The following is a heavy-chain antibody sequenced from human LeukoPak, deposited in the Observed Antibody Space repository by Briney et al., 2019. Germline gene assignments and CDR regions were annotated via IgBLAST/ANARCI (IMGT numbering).Heavy chain of an antibody. V-gene: IGHV3-21*01. CDR2: ISSSSSYI. CDR3: AAGDYDSSANFDY. J-gene: IGHJ4*02. CDR1: GFTFSSYS. Sequence: GGSLRLSCAASGFTFSSYSMNWVRQAPGKGLEWVSSISSSSSYIYYADSVKGRFTISRDNAKNSLYLQMNSLRAEDTAVYYCAAGDYDSSANFDYWGQGTLVTVSS. D-gene: IGHD3-22*01.